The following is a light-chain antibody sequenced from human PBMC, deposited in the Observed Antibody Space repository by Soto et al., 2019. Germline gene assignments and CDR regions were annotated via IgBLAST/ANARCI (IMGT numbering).Light chain of an antibody. Sequence: DIQMTQPPSSLSASVGDRVTITCRASQSISSYLNWYQQKPGKAPKLLIYAASSLQSGVPSRFSGSGSATDFTLTISSLQPEDFATYYCQQSYSTPRLTFGGGTEVEIK. J-gene: IGKJ4*01. CDR1: QSISSY. CDR3: QQSYSTPRLT. V-gene: IGKV1-39*01. CDR2: AAS.